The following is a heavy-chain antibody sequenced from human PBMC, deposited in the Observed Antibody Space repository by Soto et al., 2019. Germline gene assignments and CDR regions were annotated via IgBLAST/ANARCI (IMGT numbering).Heavy chain of an antibody. D-gene: IGHD6-6*01. CDR1: GYTFTGYY. V-gene: IGHV1-2*04. CDR3: ARESIAARRYYYYFGMDV. CDR2: INPNSGGT. J-gene: IGHJ6*02. Sequence: ASLKVSCKASGYTFTGYYMHWVRQAPGQGLEWMGWINPNSGGTNYAQKFQGWVTMTRDTSISTAYMELSRLRSDDTAVYYCARESIAARRYYYYFGMDVWGQGTTVTVSS.